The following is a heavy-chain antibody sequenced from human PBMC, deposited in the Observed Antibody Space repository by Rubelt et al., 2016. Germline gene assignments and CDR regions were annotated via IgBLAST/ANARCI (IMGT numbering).Heavy chain of an antibody. V-gene: IGHV1-69*06. J-gene: IGHJ6*02. CDR3: AREEGLTIFGHYGMDV. CDR1: GGTFSSYA. Sequence: QVQLVQSGAEVKKPGSSVKVSCKASGGTFSSYAISWVRQAPGQGLEWMGGIIPIFGTANYAQKFQGRVTITADKSTSTAYMELCSLRSEDTAVYYCAREEGLTIFGHYGMDVWGQGTTVTVSS. D-gene: IGHD3-3*01. CDR2: IIPIFGTA.